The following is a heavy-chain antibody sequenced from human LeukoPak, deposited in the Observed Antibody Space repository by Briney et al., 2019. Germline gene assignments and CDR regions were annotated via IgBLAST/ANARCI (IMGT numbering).Heavy chain of an antibody. CDR1: GFTFSSYA. Sequence: GGSLRLSCAASGFTFSSYAMHWVRQAPGKGLEYASAISSNGGSTYYANSVKGRFTISRDNSKNTLYLQMGSLRAEDMAVYYCARDPYSYGSGSSYWGQGTLVTVSS. D-gene: IGHD3-10*01. J-gene: IGHJ4*02. V-gene: IGHV3-64*01. CDR2: ISSNGGST. CDR3: ARDPYSYGSGSSY.